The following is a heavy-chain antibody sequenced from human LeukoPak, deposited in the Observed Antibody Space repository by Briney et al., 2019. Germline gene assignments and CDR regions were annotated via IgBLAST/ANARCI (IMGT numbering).Heavy chain of an antibody. CDR2: ISHSGST. CDR1: DASISSSSYH. J-gene: IGHJ4*02. D-gene: IGHD5-18*01. Sequence: PSETLSLTCTVSDASISSSSYHWGWIRQPPGKGLEWIGEISHSGSTNYNPSLKSRVTISVDTSKNQFSLKLSSVTAADTAVYYCARRWITAMVDYWGQGTLVTVSS. V-gene: IGHV4-39*07. CDR3: ARRWITAMVDY.